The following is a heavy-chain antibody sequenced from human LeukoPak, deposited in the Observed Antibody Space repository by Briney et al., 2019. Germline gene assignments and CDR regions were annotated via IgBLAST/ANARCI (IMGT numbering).Heavy chain of an antibody. V-gene: IGHV3-33*08. CDR2: IWYDGSNK. Sequence: GGSLRLSCAASGFTFSSYGMHWVRQAPGKGLEWVAVIWYDGSNKYYADSVKGRFTISRDNSKNTLYLQMNSLRAEDTAVYYCARDDDDYYYYYMDVWGKGTTVTVSS. CDR1: GFTFSSYG. J-gene: IGHJ6*03. CDR3: ARDDDDYYYYYMDV.